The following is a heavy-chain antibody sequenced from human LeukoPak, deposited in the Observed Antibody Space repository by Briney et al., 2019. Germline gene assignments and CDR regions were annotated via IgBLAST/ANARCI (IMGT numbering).Heavy chain of an antibody. D-gene: IGHD3-22*01. CDR3: ASSGYYYGHDAFDI. V-gene: IGHV1-69*06. J-gene: IGHJ3*02. Sequence: AASVKVSCKASGGTFSSYAISWVRQAPGQGLEWMGGIIPIFGTANYAQKFQGRVTITADKSTSTAYMELSSLRSEDTAVYYCASSGYYYGHDAFDIWGQGTMVTVSS. CDR2: IIPIFGTA. CDR1: GGTFSSYA.